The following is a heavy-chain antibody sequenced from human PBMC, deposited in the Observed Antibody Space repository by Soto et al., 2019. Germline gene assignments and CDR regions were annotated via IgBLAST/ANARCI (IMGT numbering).Heavy chain of an antibody. Sequence: PSETLSLTCAVYGGSFSGYYWSWIRQPPGKGLEWIGEINHSGSTNYNPSLKSRVTISVDTSKNQFSLKLSSVTAADTAVYYCARVTTLSVPAAMLDWFDPWGQGTLVTVSS. J-gene: IGHJ5*02. CDR2: INHSGST. CDR3: ARVTTLSVPAAMLDWFDP. CDR1: GGSFSGYY. D-gene: IGHD2-2*01. V-gene: IGHV4-34*01.